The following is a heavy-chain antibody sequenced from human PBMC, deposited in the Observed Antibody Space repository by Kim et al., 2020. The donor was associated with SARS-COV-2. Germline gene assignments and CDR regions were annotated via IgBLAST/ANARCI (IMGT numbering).Heavy chain of an antibody. CDR2: IYPGDSDT. V-gene: IGHV5-51*01. CDR1: GYRFTSYW. CDR3: ARRDYYDSSGYYLYYDY. D-gene: IGHD3-22*01. Sequence: GESLKISCKGSGYRFTSYWIAWVRQMPGKGLEWMGIIYPGDSDTTYSPSFQGQVTISADTSISTAYLQWSSLKASDTAMYYCARRDYYDSSGYYLYYDYWGQGTLVTVSS. J-gene: IGHJ4*02.